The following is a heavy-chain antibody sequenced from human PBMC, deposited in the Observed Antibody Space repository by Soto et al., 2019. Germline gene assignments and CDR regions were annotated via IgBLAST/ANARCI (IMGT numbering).Heavy chain of an antibody. CDR2: ISAYNGNT. J-gene: IGHJ4*02. V-gene: IGHV1-18*01. CDR1: GYTFTGHG. CDR3: ARDILWFGELFSLDY. Sequence: ASVKGSCKASGYTFTGHGISWVRQAPGQGLEWMGWISAYNGNTNYAQKLQGRVTMTTETSTSTAYMELRSLRSDDTAVYYCARDILWFGELFSLDYWGQGTLVTVSS. D-gene: IGHD3-10*01.